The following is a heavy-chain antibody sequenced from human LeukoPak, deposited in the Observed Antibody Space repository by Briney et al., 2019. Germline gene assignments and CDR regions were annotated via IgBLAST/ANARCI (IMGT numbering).Heavy chain of an antibody. D-gene: IGHD3-22*01. CDR2: IIPILGIA. CDR1: GGTFSSYA. V-gene: IGHV1-69*04. J-gene: IGHJ4*02. CDR3: ARSSYYYDSSGYYYAY. Sequence: ASVKVSCKASGGTFSSYAISWVRQAPGQGLEWMGRIIPILGIANHAQKFQGRVTITADKSTSTAYMELSSLRSEDTAVYYCARSSYYYDSSGYYYAYWGQGTLVTVSS.